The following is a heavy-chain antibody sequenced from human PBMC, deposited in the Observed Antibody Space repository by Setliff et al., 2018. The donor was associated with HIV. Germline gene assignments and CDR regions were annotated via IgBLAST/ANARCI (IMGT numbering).Heavy chain of an antibody. D-gene: IGHD3-22*01. CDR3: ARGLRVYDSSGYYYRDYYYYYMDV. Sequence: SETLSLTCTVSGGSISSHYWSWIRQPPGKGLEWIGYIYYSGSTNYNPSLKSRVTISVDTSKNQFSLKLSSAPAADTAVYYCARGLRVYDSSGYYYRDYYYYYMDVWGKGTTVTVSS. V-gene: IGHV4-59*11. CDR2: IYYSGST. CDR1: GGSISSHY. J-gene: IGHJ6*03.